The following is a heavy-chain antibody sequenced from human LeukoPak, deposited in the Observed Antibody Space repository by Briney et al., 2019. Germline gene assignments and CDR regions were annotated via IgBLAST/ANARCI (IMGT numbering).Heavy chain of an antibody. CDR3: AKPLSSGWSGDAFDI. D-gene: IGHD6-19*01. CDR2: ISWNSGSI. V-gene: IGHV3-9*01. J-gene: IGHJ3*02. Sequence: PGRSLRLSCAASGFTFDDYAMHWVRQAPGKGLEWVSGISWNSGSIGYADSVKGRFTISRDNAKNSLYLQMNSLRAEDTASYYCAKPLSSGWSGDAFDIWGQGTMVTVSS. CDR1: GFTFDDYA.